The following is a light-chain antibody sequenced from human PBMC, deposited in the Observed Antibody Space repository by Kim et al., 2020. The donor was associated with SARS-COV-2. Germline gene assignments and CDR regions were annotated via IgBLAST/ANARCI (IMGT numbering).Light chain of an antibody. CDR1: SSNIGRNS. CDR2: TNN. Sequence: GQRVTISCSGSSSNIGRNSVNWYQHLPGTAPTLLLYTNNQRPSGVPDRVSGSKSGTSASLDISGLQSDDEADYYCSAWDGSLNGWVFGGGTQLTVL. CDR3: SAWDGSLNGWV. J-gene: IGLJ3*02. V-gene: IGLV1-44*01.